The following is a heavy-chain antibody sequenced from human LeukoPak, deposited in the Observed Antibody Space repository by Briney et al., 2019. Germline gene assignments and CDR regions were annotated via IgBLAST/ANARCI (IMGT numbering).Heavy chain of an antibody. V-gene: IGHV3-11*01. CDR3: ARSQPGVVVIIGPLDY. J-gene: IGHJ4*02. D-gene: IGHD3-22*01. CDR1: GFTFSDYY. CDR2: ISSSGSTI. Sequence: PGGSLRLSCAASGFTFSDYYMRWIRQAPGKGLEWVSYISSSGSTIYYADSVKGRFTISRDNAKNSLYLQMNSLRAEDTAVYYCARSQPGVVVIIGPLDYWGQGTLVTVSS.